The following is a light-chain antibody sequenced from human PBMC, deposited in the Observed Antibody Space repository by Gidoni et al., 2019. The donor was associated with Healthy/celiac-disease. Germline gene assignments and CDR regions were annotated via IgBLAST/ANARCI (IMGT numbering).Light chain of an antibody. J-gene: IGKJ3*01. CDR2: GAS. CDR3: QQYADSATT. Sequence: IVLTQSPGTLSLSPGERATLSCRASQSVSDNYLAWYQQKPGQSPLLLVYGASNRATAIPDRFTGSGSGTDFTLTIDRLEPDDLAVYYCQQYADSATTFGPGTKVEIK. CDR1: QSVSDNY. V-gene: IGKV3-20*01.